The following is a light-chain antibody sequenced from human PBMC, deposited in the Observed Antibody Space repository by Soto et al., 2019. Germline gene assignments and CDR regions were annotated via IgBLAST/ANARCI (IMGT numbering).Light chain of an antibody. Sequence: EIVLTQSPATLSLSPGERATLSCRASQSVSSYLAWYQQKPGQAPRLLIYDASNRATGIPARFSGSGSGTDLTLTINSLEPEDFAVYYCQQRSNWLYTFGQGTKLEIK. J-gene: IGKJ2*01. CDR1: QSVSSY. CDR2: DAS. V-gene: IGKV3-11*01. CDR3: QQRSNWLYT.